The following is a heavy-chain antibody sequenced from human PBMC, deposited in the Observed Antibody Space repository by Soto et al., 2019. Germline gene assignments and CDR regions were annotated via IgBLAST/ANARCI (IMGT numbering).Heavy chain of an antibody. Sequence: PGGSLRLSCAASGFNFNSYTINWVRQAPGKRLEWLSSISSSGYIFSTDSVRGRFTISRDNAKNSVYLQINSLRAEDTAGYFRARDCSGGSCYPGMDVWGQGTTVTVSS. CDR3: ARDCSGGSCYPGMDV. J-gene: IGHJ6*02. CDR2: ISSSGYI. D-gene: IGHD2-15*01. V-gene: IGHV3-21*01. CDR1: GFNFNSYT.